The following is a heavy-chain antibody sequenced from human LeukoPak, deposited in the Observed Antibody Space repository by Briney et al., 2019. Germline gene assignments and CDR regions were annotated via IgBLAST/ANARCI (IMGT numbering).Heavy chain of an antibody. CDR1: GFSLTNFD. CDR3: ARDLPVAAADF. V-gene: IGHV3-48*01. D-gene: IGHD6-13*01. Sequence: HPGGSLRLSCAASGFSLTNFDMNWIRQAPGKGLEWVSFFSVRYNVIYYADTVKGRFTVSRDEAKNSLYLQMNSLRAEDTALYYCARDLPVAAADFWGQGTLVTVSS. CDR2: FSVRYNVI. J-gene: IGHJ4*02.